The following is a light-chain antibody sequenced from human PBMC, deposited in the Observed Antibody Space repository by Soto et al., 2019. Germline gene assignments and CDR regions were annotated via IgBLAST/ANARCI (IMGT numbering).Light chain of an antibody. CDR1: SSDVGGDHNF. Sequence: QSVLTQPASVSGSPGQSIAISCTGTSSDVGGDHNFVSWYQQHPGKAPKLIIYDVSNRPSGVSNRFSGSKSGNTASLTISGLQAEDEADYYCSSYTSSSTYVCGAGTKVTGL. CDR3: SSYTSSSTYV. J-gene: IGLJ1*01. CDR2: DVS. V-gene: IGLV2-14*01.